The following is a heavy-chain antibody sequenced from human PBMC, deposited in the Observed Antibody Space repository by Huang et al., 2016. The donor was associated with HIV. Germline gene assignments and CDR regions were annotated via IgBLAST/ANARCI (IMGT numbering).Heavy chain of an antibody. V-gene: IGHV5-51*01. CDR1: GYKFSSYW. J-gene: IGHJ5*02. CDR2: ISPDDSET. CDR3: TRLFPELESFYTPLYRGGTHNWFDP. Sequence: EVQLVQSGAEVRKPGEALRISCKTSGYKFSSYWIAWVRQTPGRGLEWLGSISPDDSETWSRLSLERKGAMSVDQSHTPAFLQWGGLEASESALYFCTRLFPELESFYTPLYRGGTHNWFDPWGQGTLVIVS. D-gene: IGHD3-10*01.